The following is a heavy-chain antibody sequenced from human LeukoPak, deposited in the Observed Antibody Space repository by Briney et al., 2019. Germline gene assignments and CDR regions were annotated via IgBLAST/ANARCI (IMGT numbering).Heavy chain of an antibody. CDR2: SHHSGRT. CDR1: GGSFSDYY. V-gene: IGHV4-34*01. CDR3: ARNRYYYGSGSYGVPSWFDP. D-gene: IGHD3-10*01. J-gene: IGHJ5*02. Sequence: SETLSLTCAVYGGSFSDYYWSWIRQPPGKGLEWIGESHHSGRTKYNPSLKSRVTISVDTSKNQFSLKLSSVTAADTAMYYCARNRYYYGSGSYGVPSWFDPWGQGTLVTVSS.